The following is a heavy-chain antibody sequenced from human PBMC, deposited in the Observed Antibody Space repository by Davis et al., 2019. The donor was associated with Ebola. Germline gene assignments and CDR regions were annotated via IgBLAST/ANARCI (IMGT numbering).Heavy chain of an antibody. J-gene: IGHJ4*02. D-gene: IGHD5-12*01. CDR1: GFTFSDYY. V-gene: IGHV3-15*01. CDR2: IKSKTDGGTT. CDR3: TTDGRIVATSDDY. Sequence: GESLKISCAASGFTFSDYYMSWIRQAPGKGLEWVGRIKSKTDGGTTDYAAPVKGRFTISRDDSKNTLYLQMNSLKTEDTAVYYCTTDGRIVATSDDYWGQGTLVTVSS.